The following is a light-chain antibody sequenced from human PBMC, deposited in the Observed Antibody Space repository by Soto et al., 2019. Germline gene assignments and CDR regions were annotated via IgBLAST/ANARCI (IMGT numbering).Light chain of an antibody. CDR2: GET. CDR3: EWSGGSVA. CDR1: QSVGSN. J-gene: IGKJ4*01. V-gene: IGKV3-20*01. Sequence: EIVLTQSPAPLSVSPGERATLSCRTSQSVGSNLAWYQQKPGQPPRLLIYGETFRATGIPDRFSGSGSGTDFTLTINRLEPEDFAVYYCEWSGGSVAFGGGTKVDIK.